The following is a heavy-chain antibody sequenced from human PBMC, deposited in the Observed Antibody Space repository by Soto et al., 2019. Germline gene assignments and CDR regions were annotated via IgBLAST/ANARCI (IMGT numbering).Heavy chain of an antibody. CDR3: ARADRDAMDV. CDR2: IYHSGST. J-gene: IGHJ6*02. V-gene: IGHV4-30-2*01. Sequence: QLQLQESGSGLVKPSQTLSLTCAVSGGSITSGSYCWSWIRQPPGKGLEWIGCIYHSGSTYYTPSLKSRVTISVDRSKNKFSLKLTSVTAADTAVYFCARADRDAMDVWGQGTTVTVSS. CDR1: GGSITSGSYC.